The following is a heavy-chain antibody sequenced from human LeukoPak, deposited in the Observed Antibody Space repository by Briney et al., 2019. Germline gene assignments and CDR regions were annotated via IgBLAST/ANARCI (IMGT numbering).Heavy chain of an antibody. CDR3: ARDNYDILTGYRQKYYYYGMDV. CDR1: GYTFTSYG. CDR2: ISAYNGNT. V-gene: IGHV1-18*01. J-gene: IGHJ6*02. Sequence: ASVEVSCKASGYTFTSYGISWVRQAPGQGLEWMGWISAYNGNTNYAQKLQGRVTMTTDTSTSTAYMELRSLRSDDTAVYYCARDNYDILTGYRQKYYYYGMDVWGQGTTVTVSS. D-gene: IGHD3-9*01.